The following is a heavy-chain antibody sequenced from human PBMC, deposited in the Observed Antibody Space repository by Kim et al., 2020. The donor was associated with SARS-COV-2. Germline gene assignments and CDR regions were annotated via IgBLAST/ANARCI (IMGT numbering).Heavy chain of an antibody. D-gene: IGHD3-3*01. CDR1: GYTFTSYA. CDR2: INTNTGNP. Sequence: ASVKVSCKASGYTFTSYAMNWVRQAPGQGLEWMGWINTNTGNPTYAQGFTGRFVFSLDTSVSTAYLQISSLKAEDTAVYYCASTNYDFWSGAYYYYYGMDVWGHGTTVTVSS. V-gene: IGHV7-4-1*02. CDR3: ASTNYDFWSGAYYYYYGMDV. J-gene: IGHJ6*02.